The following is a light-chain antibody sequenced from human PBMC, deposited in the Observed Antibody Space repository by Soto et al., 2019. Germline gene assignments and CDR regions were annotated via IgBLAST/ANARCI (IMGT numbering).Light chain of an antibody. J-gene: IGKJ1*01. CDR3: QHYGRSSWT. V-gene: IGKV3-20*01. CDR2: GAS. Sequence: DIELTQSPGTLSLSPGERVTLSCRASQNVRSSFVAWYQQTPGQAPRLLIYGASNRATGIPDRCRGGGSWTDFTLTITSLEPEGLAVDYWQHYGRSSWTCGQGAKVEIK. CDR1: QNVRSSF.